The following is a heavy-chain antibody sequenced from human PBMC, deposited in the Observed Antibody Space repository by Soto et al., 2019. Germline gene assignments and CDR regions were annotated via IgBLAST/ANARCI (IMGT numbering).Heavy chain of an antibody. CDR1: GGTFSSYA. J-gene: IGHJ6*02. Sequence: SVKVSCKASGGTFSSYAISWVRQAPGQGLEWMGGIIPIFGTANYAQKFQGRVTITADKSTSTAYMELSSLRSEDTAVYYCARDRPHITIFGVVTAPYYYYYGMDVWGQGTTVTVS. V-gene: IGHV1-69*06. D-gene: IGHD3-3*01. CDR3: ARDRPHITIFGVVTAPYYYYYGMDV. CDR2: IIPIFGTA.